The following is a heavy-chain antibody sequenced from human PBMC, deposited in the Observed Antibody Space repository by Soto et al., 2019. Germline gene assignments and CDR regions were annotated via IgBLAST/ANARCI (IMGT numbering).Heavy chain of an antibody. CDR2: ISGNGAST. CDR1: GLTFSSYA. D-gene: IGHD6-13*01. J-gene: IGHJ4*02. V-gene: IGHV3-23*01. Sequence: PGGSLRLSCAASGLTFSSYAMTWVRQAPGKGLQWVSTISGNGASTYYADSVKGRFTVSRDNSRNTLYLQLNSLRTEDTALYYCATTGTTWYNDWGQGTLVTVSS. CDR3: ATTGTTWYND.